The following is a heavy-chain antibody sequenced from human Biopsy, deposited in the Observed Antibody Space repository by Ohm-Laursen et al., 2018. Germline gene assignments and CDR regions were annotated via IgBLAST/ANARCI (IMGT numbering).Heavy chain of an antibody. J-gene: IGHJ5*02. CDR1: GGSISNNNYY. V-gene: IGHV4-39*01. Sequence: GTLSLTCPVSGGSISNNNYYWVWIRQPPGKGLEWIGSIFYRGSTHYKPSLKSRVNISVDTSKNQFSLKLNSVTAADTAVYYCARDYDTSGYYYVSWGQGTLVTVSS. CDR2: IFYRGST. CDR3: ARDYDTSGYYYVS. D-gene: IGHD3-22*01.